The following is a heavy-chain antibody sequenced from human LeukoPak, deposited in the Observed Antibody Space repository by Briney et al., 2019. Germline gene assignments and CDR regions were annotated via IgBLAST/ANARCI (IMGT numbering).Heavy chain of an antibody. CDR2: IYRSGST. CDR1: GGSLSSSY. CDR3: ARTNYDYYSMDV. V-gene: IGHV4-4*09. J-gene: IGHJ6*03. Sequence: SETLSLTCTVSGGSLSSSYWSWIRQPPGRGLEWIGYIYRSGSTNYNPSPKSRVTMSIDTSKKQFSLRLNSVTAADTAVYYCARTNYDYYSMDVWGKGTTVTVSS.